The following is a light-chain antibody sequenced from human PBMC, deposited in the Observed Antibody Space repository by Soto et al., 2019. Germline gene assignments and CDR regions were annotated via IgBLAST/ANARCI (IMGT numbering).Light chain of an antibody. J-gene: IGKJ1*01. Sequence: ILMTQSPATVCVPPGDRAPLSCRASQSVSINLAWYQQKPGQVPRLLIYAAPTRATGIPARFSGSRSETESTLTISSLQSEDFAVYYCQQYNNWPTWTVGLGTKGEIK. CDR3: QQYNNWPTWT. CDR2: AAP. CDR1: QSVSIN. V-gene: IGKV3-15*01.